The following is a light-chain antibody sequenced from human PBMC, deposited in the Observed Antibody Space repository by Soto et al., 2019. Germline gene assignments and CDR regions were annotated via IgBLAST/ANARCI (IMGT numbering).Light chain of an antibody. CDR1: QRITNMS. Sequence: EIVLTQSPDTLSLSPGERAPFSARPTQRITNMSVAWYQQKAGQAPGLLIYGASTRATGIPDRFRGSGSGTDFTLSITRLEPEDFAVYYCHQYLDSPNTFGQGTNLEIK. V-gene: IGKV3-20*01. J-gene: IGKJ2*01. CDR2: GAS. CDR3: HQYLDSPNT.